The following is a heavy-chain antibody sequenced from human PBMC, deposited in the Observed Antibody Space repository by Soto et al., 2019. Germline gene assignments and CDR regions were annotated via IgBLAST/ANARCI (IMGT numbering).Heavy chain of an antibody. CDR1: GYSFTSYW. V-gene: IGHV5-10-1*01. CDR2: IDPSDSYT. CDR3: ARQQWLGSYYYYYGMDV. D-gene: IGHD6-19*01. Sequence: GESLKISCKGSGYSFTSYWISWVRQMPGKGLEWMGRIDPSDSYTNYSPSFQGHVTISADKSISTAYLQWSSLEASDTAMYYCARQQWLGSYYYYYGMDVWGQGXTVTVSS. J-gene: IGHJ6*02.